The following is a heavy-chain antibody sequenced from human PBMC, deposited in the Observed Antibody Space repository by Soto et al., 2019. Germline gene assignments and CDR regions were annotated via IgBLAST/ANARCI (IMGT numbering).Heavy chain of an antibody. CDR1: GGSISSYY. J-gene: IGHJ4*02. Sequence: SETLSLTCTVSGGSISSYYWSWIRQPPGKGLEWIGYIYYSGSTNYNPSLKSRVTISVDTSKNQFSLKLSSVTAADTAVYYCARCYTGSGSFDYWGQGTLVTVSS. CDR2: IYYSGST. V-gene: IGHV4-59*01. D-gene: IGHD3-10*01. CDR3: ARCYTGSGSFDY.